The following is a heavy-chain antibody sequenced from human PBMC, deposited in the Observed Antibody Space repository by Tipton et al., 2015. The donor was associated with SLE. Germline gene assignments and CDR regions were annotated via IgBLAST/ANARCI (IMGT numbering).Heavy chain of an antibody. J-gene: IGHJ4*02. CDR1: GFTFSSYS. CDR3: ARDVIGEDFFDY. CDR2: ISGSGGST. V-gene: IGHV3-21*01. Sequence: SLRLSCAASGFTFSSYSMNWVRQAPGKGLEWVSAISGSGGSTYYADSVKGRFTISRDNAKNSLYLQMNSLRAEDTAVYYCARDVIGEDFFDYWGQGTLVTVSS. D-gene: IGHD3-10*01.